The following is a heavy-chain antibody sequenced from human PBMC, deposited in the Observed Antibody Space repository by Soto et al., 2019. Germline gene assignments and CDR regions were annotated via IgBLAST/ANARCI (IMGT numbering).Heavy chain of an antibody. J-gene: IGHJ6*02. Sequence: GGSLRLSCAASGFTFSSYGMHWVRQAPGKGLEWVAVISYDGSNKYYADSVKGRFTISRDNSKNTLYLQMNSLRAEDTAVYYCAGDPGRILSHYYGMDVWGQGTTVTVSS. CDR2: ISYDGSNK. D-gene: IGHD3-10*01. CDR1: GFTFSSYG. V-gene: IGHV3-30*03. CDR3: AGDPGRILSHYYGMDV.